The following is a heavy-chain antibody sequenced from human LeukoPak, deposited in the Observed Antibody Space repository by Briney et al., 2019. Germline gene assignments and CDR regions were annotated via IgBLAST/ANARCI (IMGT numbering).Heavy chain of an antibody. CDR1: GGPIYSYY. J-gene: IGHJ6*03. CDR3: ARASPDHTSYYYYYYMDV. V-gene: IGHV4-4*07. CDR2: LYPGVST. D-gene: IGHD1-14*01. Sequence: SETLSLTCTVSGGPIYSYYWSWIRQTAGKGLEWIGRLYPGVSTNYNPSLKSRVTISVDKSKNQFSLKLSSVTAADPAVYYCARASPDHTSYYYYYYMDVWGKGTTVTVSS.